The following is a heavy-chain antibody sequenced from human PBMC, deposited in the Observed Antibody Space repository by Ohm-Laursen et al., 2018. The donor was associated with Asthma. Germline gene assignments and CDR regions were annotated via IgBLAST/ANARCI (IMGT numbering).Heavy chain of an antibody. J-gene: IGHJ3*01. CDR1: GFAFSNIW. CDR3: ATYNQYNALDL. CDR2: ITSERSGGTR. D-gene: IGHD1-14*01. V-gene: IGHV3-15*01. Sequence: GSLRLACTASGFAFSNIWMTWVRQSPGKGLEWVGRITSERSGGTRAYAAPVKDRFTISRDDSKTTLYLQMNSLETEDTAVYFCATYNQYNALDLWGQGTMVTVSS.